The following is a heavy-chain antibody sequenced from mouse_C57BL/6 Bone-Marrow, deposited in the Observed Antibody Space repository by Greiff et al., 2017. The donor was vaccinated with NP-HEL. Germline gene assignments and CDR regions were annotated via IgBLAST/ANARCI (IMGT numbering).Heavy chain of an antibody. CDR1: GFTFSDYG. Sequence: EVKLVESGGGLVKPGGSLKLSCAASGFTFSDYGMHWVRQAPEKGLEWVAYISSGSSTIYYADTVKGRFTISRDNAKNTLFLQMTSLRSEDTAMYYCARGRPWYDYDVDADYWGQGTTLTVSS. J-gene: IGHJ2*01. V-gene: IGHV5-17*01. D-gene: IGHD2-4*01. CDR2: ISSGSSTI. CDR3: ARGRPWYDYDVDADY.